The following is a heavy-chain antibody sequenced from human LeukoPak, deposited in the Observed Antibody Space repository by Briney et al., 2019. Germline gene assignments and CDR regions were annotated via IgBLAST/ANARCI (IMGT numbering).Heavy chain of an antibody. J-gene: IGHJ6*03. CDR3: AKVETTGRFYYYYYYMDV. Sequence: GGSLRLSCAASGFTVSSNYMSWVRQAPGKGLEWVSVIYSGGSTYYADSVKGRFTISRDNSKNTLYLQMNSLRAEDTAVYYCAKVETTGRFYYYYYYMDVWGKGTTVTVSS. CDR2: IYSGGST. D-gene: IGHD4-11*01. V-gene: IGHV3-53*01. CDR1: GFTVSSNY.